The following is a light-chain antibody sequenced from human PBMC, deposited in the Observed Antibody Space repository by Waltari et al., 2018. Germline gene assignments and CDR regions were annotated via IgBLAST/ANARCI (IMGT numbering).Light chain of an antibody. J-gene: IGKJ3*01. CDR3: QQYGSSPST. Sequence: EIVLPQSPGPLSLSPGARATLSCRASQSVSSTYLAWYQQKPGQAPRLLIYGASSRATGIPDRFSGSGSGTDFTLTISRLEPEDFAVYYCQQYGSSPSTFGPGTKVDIK. CDR2: GAS. CDR1: QSVSSTY. V-gene: IGKV3-20*01.